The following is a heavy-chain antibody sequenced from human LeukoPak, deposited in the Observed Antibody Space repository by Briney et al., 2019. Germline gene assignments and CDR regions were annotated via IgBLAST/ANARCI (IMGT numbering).Heavy chain of an antibody. V-gene: IGHV3-30*18. J-gene: IGHJ4*02. D-gene: IGHD4-23*01. CDR1: GFTFSSYG. CDR2: ISYDGSNK. Sequence: GRSLRLSCAASGFTFSSYGMHWVRQAPGKGLEWVAVISYDGSNKYYADSVKGRFTISRDNSKNTLYLQMNSLRAEDTAVYYCAKDEDYGGHSDYWGQGTLVTVSS. CDR3: AKDEDYGGHSDY.